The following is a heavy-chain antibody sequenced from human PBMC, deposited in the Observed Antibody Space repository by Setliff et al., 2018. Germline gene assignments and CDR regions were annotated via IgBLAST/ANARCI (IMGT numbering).Heavy chain of an antibody. CDR3: AKDQPHKYDSSGSAPIDY. CDR2: IYPGDSDT. J-gene: IGHJ4*02. CDR1: GYSFTSYW. Sequence: GESLKISCKGSGYSFTSYWIGWVRQMPGKGLEWMGIIYPGDSDTRYSPSFEGQVTISADRSISTAHLQWDSLKASDTAVYYCAKDQPHKYDSSGSAPIDYWGQGTLVTVSS. V-gene: IGHV5-51*01. D-gene: IGHD3-22*01.